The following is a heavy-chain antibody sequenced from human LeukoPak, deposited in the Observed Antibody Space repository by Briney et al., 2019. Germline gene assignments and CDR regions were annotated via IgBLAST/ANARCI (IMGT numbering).Heavy chain of an antibody. CDR3: ARDDDFGVVPAP. Sequence: GGSLRLSCAASGFTFSSYDMHWVRQATGKGLEWVSAIGTAGDTYYPGSVKGRFTISRENAKNPLYLQMNSLRAEDTAVYYCARDDDFGVVPAPWGQGTLVTVSS. CDR1: GFTFSSYD. V-gene: IGHV3-13*01. CDR2: IGTAGDT. D-gene: IGHD3-3*01. J-gene: IGHJ5*02.